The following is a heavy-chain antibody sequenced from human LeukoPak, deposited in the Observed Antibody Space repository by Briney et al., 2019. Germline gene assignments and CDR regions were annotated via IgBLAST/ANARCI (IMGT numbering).Heavy chain of an antibody. V-gene: IGHV1-46*01. CDR3: ARASTIVVAPAAMYAY. CDR2: INPSGGST. J-gene: IGHJ4*02. D-gene: IGHD2-2*01. Sequence: ASVKVSCKASGYTFTSYYMHWVRQAPGQGLEWMGIINPSGGSTSFAQRFQGRVTMTRDTSTSTVYMELSSLRSEDMAVYYCARASTIVVAPAAMYAYWGQGTLVTVSS. CDR1: GYTFTSYY.